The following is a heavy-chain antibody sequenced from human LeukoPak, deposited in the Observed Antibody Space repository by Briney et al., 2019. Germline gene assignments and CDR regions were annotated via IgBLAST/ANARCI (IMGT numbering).Heavy chain of an antibody. CDR2: ISSSSNYI. Sequence: KPGGSLRLSCAASGFTFSTYNMNWVRPAPGKGLEWVSSISSSSNYIYYADSVKCRFTISRDNAKNSLYLQMNSLRAEDTDVYYCARDVGASAPDAFDIWGQGTMVTVSS. J-gene: IGHJ3*02. V-gene: IGHV3-21*01. CDR1: GFTFSTYN. D-gene: IGHD1-26*01. CDR3: ARDVGASAPDAFDI.